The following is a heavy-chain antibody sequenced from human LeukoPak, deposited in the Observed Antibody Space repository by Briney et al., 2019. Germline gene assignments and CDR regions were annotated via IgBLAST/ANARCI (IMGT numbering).Heavy chain of an antibody. CDR2: IKQDGSEK. D-gene: IGHD3-9*01. CDR1: GFTFSSYW. V-gene: IGHV3-7*01. Sequence: PGGSLRLSCAASGFTFSSYWMSWVRQAPGKGLEWVANIKQDGSEKYYVDSVKGRFTISRDNAKNSLYLQMNSLRAEDTAVYYCAGDYDILTGEVYFDYWGQGTLVTVSS. CDR3: AGDYDILTGEVYFDY. J-gene: IGHJ4*02.